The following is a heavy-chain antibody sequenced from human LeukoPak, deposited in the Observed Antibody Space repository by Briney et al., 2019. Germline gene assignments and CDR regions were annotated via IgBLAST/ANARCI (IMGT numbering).Heavy chain of an antibody. CDR1: GFTFSSYN. V-gene: IGHV3-21*01. CDR3: ASSSGNWKLDY. D-gene: IGHD3-3*01. Sequence: GGGLRLSCAASGFTFSSYNMNWVRQELGKGLGWVSSVRSSIDYLYYTESLGGPDTLSRDTAKNSMYLQRNSLRAEDTAVYYCASSSGNWKLDYWGQGTLVIVSS. J-gene: IGHJ4*02. CDR2: VRSSIDYL.